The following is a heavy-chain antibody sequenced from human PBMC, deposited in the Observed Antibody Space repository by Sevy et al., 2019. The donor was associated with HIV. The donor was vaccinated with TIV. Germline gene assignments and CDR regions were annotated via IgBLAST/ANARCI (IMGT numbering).Heavy chain of an antibody. V-gene: IGHV3-30*02. D-gene: IGHD1-26*01. Sequence: GGSLRLSCAASGFTFSSYGMHWVRQAPGKGLEWVAFIRYDGSNKYYADSVKGRFTISRDNSKNTLYLQMNSLRAEDTAVYYCAKGGVSYSNDAFDTWGQGTMVTVSS. CDR2: IRYDGSNK. CDR3: AKGGVSYSNDAFDT. CDR1: GFTFSSYG. J-gene: IGHJ3*02.